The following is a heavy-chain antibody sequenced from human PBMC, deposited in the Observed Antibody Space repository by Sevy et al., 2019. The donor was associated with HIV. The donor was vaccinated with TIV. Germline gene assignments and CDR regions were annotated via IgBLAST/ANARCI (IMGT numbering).Heavy chain of an antibody. D-gene: IGHD1-26*01. V-gene: IGHV3-49*04. CDR1: GFTFGGYT. J-gene: IGHJ6*02. Sequence: GGSLRLSCTASGFTFGGYTMSWVRQAPGKGLEWVAFIRGKPYGGTTEYAASVKGRFTISRDDSKSIAYLQMNSLNTEDTAVYYCTRVEGAADWGMDVWGQETTVTVSS. CDR2: IRGKPYGGTT. CDR3: TRVEGAADWGMDV.